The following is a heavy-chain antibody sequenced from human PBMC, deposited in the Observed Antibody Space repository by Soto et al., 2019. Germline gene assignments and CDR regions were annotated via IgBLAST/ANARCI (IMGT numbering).Heavy chain of an antibody. CDR3: ARDAAVGLFDY. Sequence: QVQLVQSGAEVKKPGASVKVSCKASGYTFTSYFISWVRQAPGQGLEWVGWISANNGNTKYTQKLQGRVTMTTDASTITAYRELRSLRSDDTAVYYCARDAAVGLFDYWGQGTLVTVSS. V-gene: IGHV1-18*01. D-gene: IGHD1-26*01. J-gene: IGHJ4*02. CDR1: GYTFTSYF. CDR2: ISANNGNT.